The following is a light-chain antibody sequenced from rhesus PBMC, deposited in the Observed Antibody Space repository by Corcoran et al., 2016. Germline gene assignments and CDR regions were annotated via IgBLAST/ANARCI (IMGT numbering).Light chain of an antibody. J-gene: IGKJ3*01. CDR3: QQDYSWPLT. Sequence: DIVMTQSPATLSLSLGERATLSCRASQSVSSNLAWYQQKPGQAPKLLIYGASSRATGIPDRFSGSGSGTEFTLSISSLGPEDVGVYYCQQDYSWPLTFGPGTKLDI. CDR1: QSVSSN. CDR2: GAS. V-gene: IGKV3-42*01.